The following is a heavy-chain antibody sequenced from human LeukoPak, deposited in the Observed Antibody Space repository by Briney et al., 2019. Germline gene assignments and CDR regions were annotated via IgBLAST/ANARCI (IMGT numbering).Heavy chain of an antibody. Sequence: QPGGSLRLSCAASGFTFSSSAMSWVRQAPRKGLEWVSAISGSGGSTYYADSVKGRFTISRDNSKNTLYLQMNSLRAEDTAVYYCANHATTEGYFDYWGQGTLVTVSS. J-gene: IGHJ4*02. V-gene: IGHV3-23*01. D-gene: IGHD4-17*01. CDR2: ISGSGGST. CDR3: ANHATTEGYFDY. CDR1: GFTFSSSA.